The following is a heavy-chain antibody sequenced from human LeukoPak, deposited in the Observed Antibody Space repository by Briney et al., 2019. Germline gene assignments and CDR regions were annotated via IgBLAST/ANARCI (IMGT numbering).Heavy chain of an antibody. V-gene: IGHV1-18*01. Sequence: VSVKVSCKASGYTFTSYGISWVRQAPGQGLEWMGWISAYNGNTNYAQKLQGRVTMTTDTSTSTAYMELRSLRSDDTAVYYCARVWGVVGANSAFDIWGQGTMVTVSS. CDR2: ISAYNGNT. J-gene: IGHJ3*02. D-gene: IGHD1-26*01. CDR3: ARVWGVVGANSAFDI. CDR1: GYTFTSYG.